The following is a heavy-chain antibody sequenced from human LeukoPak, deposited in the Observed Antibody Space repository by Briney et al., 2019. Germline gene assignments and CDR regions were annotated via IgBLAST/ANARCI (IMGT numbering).Heavy chain of an antibody. CDR2: INHSGST. J-gene: IGHJ6*02. CDR1: GGSFSGYY. V-gene: IGHV4-34*01. CDR3: ARVSGRGYYGMDV. D-gene: IGHD3-3*01. Sequence: SETLSLTCAVYGGSFSGYYWSWIRQPPGKGLEWIGEINHSGSTNYNPSLKNRVTISVDTSKNQFSLKLSSVTAADTAVYYCARVSGRGYYGMDVWGRGTTVTVSS.